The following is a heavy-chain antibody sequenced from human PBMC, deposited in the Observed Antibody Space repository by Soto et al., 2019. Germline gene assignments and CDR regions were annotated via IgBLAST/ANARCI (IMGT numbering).Heavy chain of an antibody. CDR3: ASLEMATMQG. CDR1: GFTFSSYE. D-gene: IGHD3-3*01. CDR2: ISSSDSAI. V-gene: IGHV3-48*03. J-gene: IGHJ4*02. Sequence: EVQLVESVGGLVQPGGSLRLSCAASGFTFSSYEMNWVRQAPGKGLEWVSYISSSDSAIYYADSVKGRFTISRDNAKNSLYLQMNSLRAEDTAVYYCASLEMATMQGWGQGTLVTVSS.